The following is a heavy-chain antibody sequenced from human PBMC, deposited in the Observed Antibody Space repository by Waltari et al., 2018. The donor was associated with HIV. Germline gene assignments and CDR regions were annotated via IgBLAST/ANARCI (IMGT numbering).Heavy chain of an antibody. J-gene: IGHJ5*02. CDR1: GDSITTTAYP. D-gene: IGHD2-21*02. V-gene: IGHV4-39*01. Sequence: QLQLQESGTGLVRPSETLSLTCTVSGDSITTTAYPWGWIRQSPGELLEWIGSISSTGHTYFDPFLKSRIILSVDTSRNQFSLTLRSVTAADTARYYCARQSWTAGNNHFDPWGQGILVTVSS. CDR2: ISSTGHT. CDR3: ARQSWTAGNNHFDP.